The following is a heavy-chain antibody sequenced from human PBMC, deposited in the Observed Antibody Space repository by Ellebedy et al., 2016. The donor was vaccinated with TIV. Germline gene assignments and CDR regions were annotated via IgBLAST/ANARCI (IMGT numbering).Heavy chain of an antibody. J-gene: IGHJ4*02. CDR1: GFTFSSYA. D-gene: IGHD5-18*01. Sequence: GESLKISCAASGFTFSSYAMSWVRQAPGKGLEWVSTISNTGSRTYYADSVEGRFIISRDNSKRTVDLQMNGLRAEDTAIYFCAKDRTSGDGYWVFDNWGQGTLVTVSS. CDR3: AKDRTSGDGYWVFDN. V-gene: IGHV3-23*01. CDR2: ISNTGSRT.